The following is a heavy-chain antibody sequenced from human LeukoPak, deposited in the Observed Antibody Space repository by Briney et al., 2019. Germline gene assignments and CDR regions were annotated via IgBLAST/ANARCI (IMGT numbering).Heavy chain of an antibody. J-gene: IGHJ4*02. D-gene: IGHD6-13*01. CDR1: GFTFSGYW. CDR2: INHDGSEK. Sequence: QPGGSLRLSCAASGFTFSGYWMTWVRQVPGKGLEWVANINHDGSEKYYVDSVKGRFTISRDNSRNTLYLQMNTLRAEDTAVYYCAKCRGSSWSDYFDYWGQGTLVTVSS. CDR3: AKCRGSSWSDYFDY. V-gene: IGHV3-7*03.